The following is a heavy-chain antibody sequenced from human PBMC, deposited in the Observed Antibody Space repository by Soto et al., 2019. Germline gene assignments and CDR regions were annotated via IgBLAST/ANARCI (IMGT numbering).Heavy chain of an antibody. V-gene: IGHV1-69*06. CDR1: GGTFSSYA. CDR3: ARDSGFWSGNNYYYYYYGIDV. J-gene: IGHJ6*02. Sequence: SVKVSCKASGGTFSSYAISWVRQAPGQGLEWMGGIIPIFGTANYAQKFQGRVTITADKSTSTAYMELSSLRSEDTAVYYCARDSGFWSGNNYYYYYYGIDVWGQGTTVTVYS. CDR2: IIPIFGTA. D-gene: IGHD3-3*01.